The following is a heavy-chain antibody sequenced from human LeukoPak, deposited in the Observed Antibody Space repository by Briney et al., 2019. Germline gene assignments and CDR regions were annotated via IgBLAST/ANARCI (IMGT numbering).Heavy chain of an antibody. CDR3: ARENHGSFDY. Sequence: PGGSLRLFCAASGFSFSTYYVNWVREAPGKGLEWISCSSSSSTYIYYADSVRGRFAISRDNTKNSLYLQMNSVRAEDTAVYYCARENHGSFDYWGQGSLVTVSS. CDR2: SSSSSTYI. J-gene: IGHJ4*02. V-gene: IGHV3-21*01. CDR1: GFSFSTYY. D-gene: IGHD1-14*01.